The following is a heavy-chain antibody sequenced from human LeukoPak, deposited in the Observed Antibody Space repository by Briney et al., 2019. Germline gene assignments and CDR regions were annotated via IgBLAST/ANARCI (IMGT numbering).Heavy chain of an antibody. J-gene: IGHJ3*02. CDR2: INHFGST. D-gene: IGHD3-10*01. V-gene: IGHV4-34*10. CDR3: ARSDGYGLVGI. CDR1: GGSFTGLF. Sequence: PSETLSLTCVVNGGSFTGLFGSWIRRAPGKGREWIGEINHFGSTNYSPSLKSRVTMSVDASKKQVFLNLSSVTAADTAVYYCARSDGYGLVGIWGQGTMVTVSS.